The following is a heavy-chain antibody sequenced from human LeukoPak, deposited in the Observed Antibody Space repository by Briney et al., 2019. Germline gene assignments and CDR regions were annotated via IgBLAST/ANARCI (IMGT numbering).Heavy chain of an antibody. V-gene: IGHV3-7*01. D-gene: IGHD2-21*01. J-gene: IGHJ4*02. CDR2: IKQDGSEK. Sequence: PGGSLRLSCAASGFTFSSYAMSWVRQAPGKGLEWVANIKQDGSEKYYVDSVKGRFTISRDNAKNSLYLQMNSLRAEDTAVYYCARDGSALWKRHPQHVGYWGQGTLVTVSS. CDR1: GFTFSSYA. CDR3: ARDGSALWKRHPQHVGY.